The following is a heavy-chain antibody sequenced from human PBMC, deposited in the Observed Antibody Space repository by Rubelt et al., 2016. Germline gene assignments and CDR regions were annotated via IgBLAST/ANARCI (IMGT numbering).Heavy chain of an antibody. CDR3: AGGYVVLVPAALGRDAFDL. CDR2: ISAYNGNT. D-gene: IGHD2-2*01. V-gene: IGHV1-18*01. Sequence: QVQLVQSGAEVKKPGASVKVSCKASGYTFTSYGISWVRQAPGQGLEWMGWISAYNGNTNYAQKLQGRVTMTTDTSTSTAYMWLMSLRSDDPAVYYCAGGYVVLVPAALGRDAFDLWGQGTMGTVSS. CDR1: GYTFTSYG. J-gene: IGHJ3*01.